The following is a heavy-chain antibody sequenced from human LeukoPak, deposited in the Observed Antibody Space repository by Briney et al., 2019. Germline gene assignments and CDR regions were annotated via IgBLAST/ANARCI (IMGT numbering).Heavy chain of an antibody. CDR3: ARGGSSGWYYFDY. CDR2: IYHSGNT. J-gene: IGHJ4*02. Sequence: SETLSLTCAVSDYSVTNDYYWAWIRQPPGKGLQWIGTIYHSGNTYYNPSLKSRITMSVDTSKNQFSLKLTSVTAADTAVYYCARGGSSGWYYFDYWGQGTLVTVSS. CDR1: DYSVTNDYY. V-gene: IGHV4-38-2*01. D-gene: IGHD6-19*01.